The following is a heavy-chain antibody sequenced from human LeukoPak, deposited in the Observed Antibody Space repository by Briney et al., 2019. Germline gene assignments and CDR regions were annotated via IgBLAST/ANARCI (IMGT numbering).Heavy chain of an antibody. CDR3: ASGRSGSSPLFHY. CDR2: IYPSEYDT. D-gene: IGHD3-10*01. V-gene: IGHV5-51*01. CDR1: GFRFTSYW. J-gene: IGHJ4*02. Sequence: GGPMHSSFQGSGFRFTSYWISWVRTMPRKGQAWTGIIYPSEYDTRYSPSFQRPVTISADKSITTAYLQWSSLNASDTAMYYCASGRSGSSPLFHYRGPGTLVTVS.